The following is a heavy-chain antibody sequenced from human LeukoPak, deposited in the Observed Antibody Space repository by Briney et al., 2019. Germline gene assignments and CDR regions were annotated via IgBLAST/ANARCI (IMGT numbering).Heavy chain of an antibody. CDR2: INPNSGGT. J-gene: IGHJ4*02. Sequence: ASVKVSCKASGYTFTGYYMHWVRQAPGQGLEWMGWINPNSGGTNYAQKFQGRVTMTRDTSISTDYMELSRLRSDDTAVYYCASSKIWSGYYTCFDYWGQGTLDTVSS. CDR3: ASSKIWSGYYTCFDY. D-gene: IGHD3-3*01. CDR1: GYTFTGYY. V-gene: IGHV1-2*02.